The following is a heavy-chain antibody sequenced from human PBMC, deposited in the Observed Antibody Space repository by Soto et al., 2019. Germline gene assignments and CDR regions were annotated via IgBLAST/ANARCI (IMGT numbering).Heavy chain of an antibody. CDR2: IYYSGST. CDR3: ASGEMVRGVIFDY. D-gene: IGHD3-10*01. Sequence: QVQLQESGPGLVKPSQTLSLTCTVSGGSISSGGYYWSWIRQHPGKGLEWIGYIYYSGSTYYNPPLKRRVTISVDTSKNQFSLKLSSVTAADTAVYYWASGEMVRGVIFDYWGQGTLVTVSS. V-gene: IGHV4-31*03. CDR1: GGSISSGGYY. J-gene: IGHJ4*02.